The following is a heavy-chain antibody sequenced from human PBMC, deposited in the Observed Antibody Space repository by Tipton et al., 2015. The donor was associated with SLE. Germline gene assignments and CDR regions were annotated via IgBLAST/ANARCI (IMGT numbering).Heavy chain of an antibody. CDR1: GGSFSGYY. V-gene: IGHV4-34*01. D-gene: IGHD6-19*01. CDR2: INHSGST. Sequence: TLSLTCAVYGGSFSGYYWSWIRQPPGKGLGWIGEINHSGSTNYNPSLKSRVTISVDTSKNQFSLKLSSVTAADTAVYYCARWGRSSGWYGYWGQGTPVTVSS. CDR3: ARWGRSSGWYGY. J-gene: IGHJ4*02.